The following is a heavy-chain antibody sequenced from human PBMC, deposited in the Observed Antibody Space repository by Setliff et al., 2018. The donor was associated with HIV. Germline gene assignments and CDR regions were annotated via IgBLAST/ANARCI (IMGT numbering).Heavy chain of an antibody. CDR3: ARDTVGLDY. J-gene: IGHJ4*02. D-gene: IGHD2-15*01. Sequence: PGGSLRLSCTASGFTFGDFAMSWVRQAPGKGLEWVAFIRSKAYGGTTEYAASVKGRFSISRDDSKSIAYLQMNSLKAEDTAVYYCARDTVGLDYWGQGTLVTVSS. CDR1: GFTFGDFA. V-gene: IGHV3-49*04. CDR2: IRSKAYGGTT.